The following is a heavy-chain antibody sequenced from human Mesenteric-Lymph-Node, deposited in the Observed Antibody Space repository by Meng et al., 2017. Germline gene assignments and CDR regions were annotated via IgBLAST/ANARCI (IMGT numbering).Heavy chain of an antibody. V-gene: IGHV4-34*01. J-gene: IGHJ4*02. CDR2: INHSGST. CDR3: ARGRGYGDYGSLY. Sequence: QVQRRQGGTGLLKPSETLSLTCAVYGGSFSDYYWSWVRQPPGKGLEWIGEINHSGSTNYNPSLKSRVTISVDTSKNQFSLKLSSVTAADTAVYYCARGRGYGDYGSLYWGQGTLVTVSS. CDR1: GGSFSDYY. D-gene: IGHD4-17*01.